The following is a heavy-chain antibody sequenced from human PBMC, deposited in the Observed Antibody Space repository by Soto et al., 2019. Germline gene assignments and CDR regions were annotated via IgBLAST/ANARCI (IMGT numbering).Heavy chain of an antibody. CDR3: ATGYRGPVAGILDY. D-gene: IGHD6-19*01. CDR1: GYTLTELS. J-gene: IGHJ4*02. V-gene: IGHV1-24*01. Sequence: ASVKVSCKVSGYTLTELSMHWVRQAPGKGLEWMGGFDPEDGETIYAQKFQGRVTMTEDTSTDTAYMELSSLRSEDTAVYYCATGYRGPVAGILDYWGQGTLVTVSS. CDR2: FDPEDGET.